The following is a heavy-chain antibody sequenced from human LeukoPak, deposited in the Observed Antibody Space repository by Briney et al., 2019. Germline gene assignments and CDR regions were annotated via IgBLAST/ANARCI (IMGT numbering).Heavy chain of an antibody. J-gene: IGHJ6*04. CDR1: GYTFTTYD. Sequence: ASVKVSCKASGYTFTTYDINWVRQATGQGLEWMGWMNPNSGNTGYAQNFQGRVTITRNTSISTAYMELSSLRSEDTAVYYCATLATAATWYVWGKGTTVTISS. CDR3: ATLATAATWYV. D-gene: IGHD5-24*01. V-gene: IGHV1-8*03. CDR2: MNPNSGNT.